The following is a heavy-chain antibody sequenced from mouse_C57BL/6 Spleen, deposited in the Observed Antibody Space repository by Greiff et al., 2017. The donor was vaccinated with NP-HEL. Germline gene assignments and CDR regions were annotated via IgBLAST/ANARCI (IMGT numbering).Heavy chain of an antibody. V-gene: IGHV1-26*01. J-gene: IGHJ2*01. Sequence: EVQLQQSGPELVKPGASVKISCKASGYTFTDYYMNWVKQSHGKSLEWIGDINPNNGGTSYNQKFKGKATLTVDKSSSTAYMEIRSLTSEDSAVYYCARAWYYGSSYPDYWGQGTTLTVSS. CDR3: ARAWYYGSSYPDY. CDR1: GYTFTDYY. D-gene: IGHD1-1*01. CDR2: INPNNGGT.